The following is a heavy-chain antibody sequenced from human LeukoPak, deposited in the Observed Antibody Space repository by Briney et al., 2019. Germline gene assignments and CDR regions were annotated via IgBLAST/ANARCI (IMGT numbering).Heavy chain of an antibody. J-gene: IGHJ4*02. D-gene: IGHD2-2*01. CDR3: AKESLGYCSNPCCFVFDS. V-gene: IGHV3-30*02. Sequence: PGGSLRLSCAASGFTFSTNLMHWVRQAPGKGLEWVAFIRYDGSNRYYADSVKGRFTISRDNSKNTLYLQMNSLRPEDTAVYYCAKESLGYCSNPCCFVFDSWGQGTLVTVSS. CDR2: IRYDGSNR. CDR1: GFTFSTNL.